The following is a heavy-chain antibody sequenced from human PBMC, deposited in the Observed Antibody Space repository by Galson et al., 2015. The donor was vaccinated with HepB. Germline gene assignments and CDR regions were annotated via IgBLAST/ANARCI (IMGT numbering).Heavy chain of an antibody. Sequence: SLRLSCAASGFTFSDYSMNWVRQAPGKGLEWVSSITSTSSYIYYADSVKGRFTISRDNARNSLYLQMSSLRAEDTAVYYCVKDWGNSGNNWFDPWGQGTLVTVSS. J-gene: IGHJ5*02. CDR3: VKDWGNSGNNWFDP. V-gene: IGHV3-21*01. CDR1: GFTFSDYS. CDR2: ITSTSSYI. D-gene: IGHD3-16*01.